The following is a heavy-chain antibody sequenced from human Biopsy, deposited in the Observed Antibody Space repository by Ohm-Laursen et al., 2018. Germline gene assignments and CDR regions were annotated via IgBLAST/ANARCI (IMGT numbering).Heavy chain of an antibody. V-gene: IGHV3-9*01. J-gene: IGHJ6*02. CDR1: GFTFADYA. D-gene: IGHD1-1*01. CDR2: ISWHSGSR. Sequence: SLRLSCSASGFTFADYAMHWVRQAPGKGLEWVSGISWHSGSRGYADSVKGRFTISRDNAKKLLYLQMNSLRAEDTALYYCAKDVRVKVQLDGMDVWGQGTTVTVSS. CDR3: AKDVRVKVQLDGMDV.